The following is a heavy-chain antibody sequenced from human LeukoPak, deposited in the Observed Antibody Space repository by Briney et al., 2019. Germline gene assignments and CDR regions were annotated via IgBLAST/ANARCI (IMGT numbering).Heavy chain of an antibody. CDR3: AREGARVRGVTFFWFDP. J-gene: IGHJ5*02. CDR1: GYTFTSYY. CDR2: IIPILGIA. D-gene: IGHD3-10*01. V-gene: IGHV1-69*04. Sequence: SVKVSCKASGYTFTSYYMHWVRQAPGQGLEWMGRIIPILGIANYAQKFQGRVTITADKSTSTAYMELSSLRSEDTAVYYCAREGARVRGVTFFWFDPWGQGTLVTVSS.